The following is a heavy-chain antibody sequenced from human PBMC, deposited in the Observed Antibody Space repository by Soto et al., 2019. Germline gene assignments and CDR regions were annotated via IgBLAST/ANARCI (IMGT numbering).Heavy chain of an antibody. V-gene: IGHV4-59*08. CDR3: ARRIECRDTVEY. J-gene: IGHJ4*02. CDR1: GGSISSDY. D-gene: IGHD5-12*01. Sequence: SETLSLTCTVSGGSISSDYWSWIRQPPGKGLEWIGFVYYTGIARYNPSLKSRVTISVDTSKNQFSLKLTSVTAADTAIYYCARRIECRDTVEYWGPGRLVTVAS. CDR2: VYYTGIA.